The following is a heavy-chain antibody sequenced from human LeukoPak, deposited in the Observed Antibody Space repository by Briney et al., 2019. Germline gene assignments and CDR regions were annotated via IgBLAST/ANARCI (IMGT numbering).Heavy chain of an antibody. CDR3: AKDRHCYASRAYYYYFDS. Sequence: GGSLRLSCDASGFTFRVFWTIWVRQAPGQGREGVVNKKQDGNEKLYVDSVKGSFTISRDNAKNSLYLQMNSLRAEDTAVYYCAKDRHCYASRAYYYYFDSWGQGILVTVSS. CDR2: KKQDGNEK. CDR1: GFTFRVFW. J-gene: IGHJ4*02. V-gene: IGHV3-7*01. D-gene: IGHD3-22*01.